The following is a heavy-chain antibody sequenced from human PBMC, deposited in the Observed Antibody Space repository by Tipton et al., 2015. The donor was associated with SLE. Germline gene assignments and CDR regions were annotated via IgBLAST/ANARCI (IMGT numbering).Heavy chain of an antibody. CDR1: GGSISGYY. V-gene: IGHV4-34*01. CDR2: INHSGST. D-gene: IGHD3-16*01. CDR3: ARDGGSSQNSYYYYGMDV. Sequence: LRLSCTVSGGSISGYYWSWIRQPPGKGLEWIGEINHSGSTNYNPSLKSRVTISVDTSKNQFSLKLSSVTAADTAVYYCARDGGSSQNSYYYYGMDVWGQGTTVTVSS. J-gene: IGHJ6*02.